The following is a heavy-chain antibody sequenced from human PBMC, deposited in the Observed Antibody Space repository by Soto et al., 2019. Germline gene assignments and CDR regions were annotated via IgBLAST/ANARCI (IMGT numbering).Heavy chain of an antibody. CDR2: IGGGADTI. CDR3: ANTGGGLIDY. J-gene: IGHJ4*02. V-gene: IGHV3-23*01. Sequence: EVQLLESGGGLVQPGGSLRLSCAASGFSFDTYVMSWVRQAPGKGLEWVSRIGGGADTIYYAESVKGRFTISRDNSKNTLYLQMNSLRAEDTGVYYCANTGGGLIDYWGQGSLVTVSS. CDR1: GFSFDTYV. D-gene: IGHD1-1*01.